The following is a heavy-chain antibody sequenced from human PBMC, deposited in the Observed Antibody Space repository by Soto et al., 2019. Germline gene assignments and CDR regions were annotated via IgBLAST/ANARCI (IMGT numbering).Heavy chain of an antibody. CDR1: GGSVSSGSYY. Sequence: SETLSLTCTVSGGSVSSGSYYWSWIRQPPGKGLEWIGYIYYSGSTNYNPSLKSRVTISVDTSKNQFSLKLSSVTAADTAVYYCARSEVVRGVIVPFDYWGQGTLVTVSS. D-gene: IGHD3-10*01. CDR2: IYYSGST. J-gene: IGHJ4*02. CDR3: ARSEVVRGVIVPFDY. V-gene: IGHV4-61*01.